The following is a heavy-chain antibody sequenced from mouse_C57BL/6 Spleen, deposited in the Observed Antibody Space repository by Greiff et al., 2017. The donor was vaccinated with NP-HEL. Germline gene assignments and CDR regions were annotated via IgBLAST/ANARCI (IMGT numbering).Heavy chain of an antibody. CDR2: IHPNSGST. CDR1: GYTFTSYW. CDR3: ASQFDYDDYAMDY. V-gene: IGHV1-64*01. J-gene: IGHJ4*01. D-gene: IGHD2-4*01. Sequence: VQLQQSGAELVKPGASVKLSCKASGYTFTSYWMHWVKQRPGQGLEWIGMIHPNSGSTNYNEKFKSKATLTVDKSSSTAYLQLSSLTSEDSAVYYCASQFDYDDYAMDYWGQGTSVTVSS.